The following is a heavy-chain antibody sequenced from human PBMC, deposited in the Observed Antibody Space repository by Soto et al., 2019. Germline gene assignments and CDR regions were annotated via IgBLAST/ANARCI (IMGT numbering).Heavy chain of an antibody. CDR2: ISAYNGNT. Sequence: ASVKVSCKASGYTFTSYGISWVRQAPGQGLEWMGWISAYNGNTNYAQKLQGRVTMTTDTSTSTAYMELGSLRSDDTAVYYCARQLQDCSSTSCYARTPDYWGQGTLVTVSS. CDR1: GYTFTSYG. J-gene: IGHJ4*02. D-gene: IGHD2-2*01. CDR3: ARQLQDCSSTSCYARTPDY. V-gene: IGHV1-18*01.